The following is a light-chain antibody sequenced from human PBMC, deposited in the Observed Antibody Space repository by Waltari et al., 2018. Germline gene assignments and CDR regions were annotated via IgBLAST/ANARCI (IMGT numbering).Light chain of an antibody. CDR3: QSYDSSLSGSV. Sequence: QSGLTPPPSVSGAPGQPVTISGPGRSSNIGADQDVHWYQLLPGTAPKLLIYGNSNRPSGVPDRFSGSKSGTSASLAITGLQAEDEAGYYCQSYDSSLSGSVFGGGTKLTVL. V-gene: IGLV1-40*01. CDR1: SSNIGADQD. J-gene: IGLJ2*01. CDR2: GNS.